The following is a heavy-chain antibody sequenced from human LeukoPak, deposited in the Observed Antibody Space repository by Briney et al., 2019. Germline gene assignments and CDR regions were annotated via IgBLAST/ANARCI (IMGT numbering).Heavy chain of an antibody. CDR3: ARVSGSGSFYEYYYYYYGMDV. V-gene: IGHV7-4-1*02. D-gene: IGHD3-10*01. J-gene: IGHJ6*02. CDR1: GYTFTSYA. CDR2: INTNTGNP. Sequence: GASVKVSCKASGYTFTSYAMNWVRQAPGQGLEWMGWINTNTGNPTYAQGFTGRFVFSLDTSVSTAYLQISSLKAEDTAVYYCARVSGSGSFYEYYYYYYGMDVWGQGTTVTVSS.